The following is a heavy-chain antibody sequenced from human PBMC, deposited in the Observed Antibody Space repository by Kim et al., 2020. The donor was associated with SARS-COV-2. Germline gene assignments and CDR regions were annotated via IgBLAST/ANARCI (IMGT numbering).Heavy chain of an antibody. J-gene: IGHJ4*02. CDR3: AKRFYGSGNYYFDY. D-gene: IGHD3-10*01. V-gene: IGHV3-23*01. Sequence: YADFVKGRFTISRDNSKNTLYLQMNILRVDDTDVYYCAKRFYGSGNYYFDYWGKGTLVTVSS.